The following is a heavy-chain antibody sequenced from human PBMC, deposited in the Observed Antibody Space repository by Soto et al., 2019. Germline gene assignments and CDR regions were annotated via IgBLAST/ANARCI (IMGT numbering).Heavy chain of an antibody. D-gene: IGHD3-22*01. CDR1: GGSISSGGYY. J-gene: IGHJ4*02. CDR3: AKHPGGNCYYLYFDY. Sequence: QVQLQESGPGLVKPSQTLSLTCPVSGGSISSGGYYWSWIRQHPGKGLEWIGYIYYSGSTQYNPSLKSRLIISVDTSKNQFSLKLSSVSAADTAVYYCAKHPGGNCYYLYFDYWGQGTLVTVSS. V-gene: IGHV4-31*03. CDR2: IYYSGST.